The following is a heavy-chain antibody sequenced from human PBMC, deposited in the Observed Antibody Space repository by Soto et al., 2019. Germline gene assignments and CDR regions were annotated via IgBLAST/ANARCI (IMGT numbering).Heavy chain of an antibody. CDR1: GESVSSHSAA. D-gene: IGHD5-18*01. V-gene: IGHV6-1*01. Sequence: SQSFSLTCAISGESVSSHSAAWNWIRQSPSRGLEWLGRTYYRSKWYNDYAVSVKSRITINPDTSKNQFSLQLNSVTPEDTAVYYCARDDGYSYGFYYYGMDVWGQGTTVTVSS. CDR2: TYYRSKWYN. J-gene: IGHJ6*02. CDR3: ARDDGYSYGFYYYGMDV.